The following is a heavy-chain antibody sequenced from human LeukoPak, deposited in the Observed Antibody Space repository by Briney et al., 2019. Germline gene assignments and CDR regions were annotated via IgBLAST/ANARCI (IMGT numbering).Heavy chain of an antibody. V-gene: IGHV4-4*02. D-gene: IGHD6-25*01. J-gene: IGHJ4*02. CDR2: VHLDGRT. CDR1: GGSVSSTNW. Sequence: PSGTLSLTRGVSGGSVSSTNWWPWIRQPPGKGLGWIGEVHLDGRTNFNPSLKSRLTMSVDLSENHVSLKLTSVTAADTAVYYCAREGGFYRPLDYSGQGTLVTVSS. CDR3: AREGGFYRPLDY.